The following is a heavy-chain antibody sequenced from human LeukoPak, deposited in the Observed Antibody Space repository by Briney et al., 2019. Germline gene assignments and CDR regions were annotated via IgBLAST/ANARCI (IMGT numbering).Heavy chain of an antibody. CDR2: INSGGDDT. D-gene: IGHD6-19*01. CDR1: GFTFSTYW. Sequence: GGSLRLSCAASGFTFSTYWMHWVRQAPGKGLVWVSLINSGGDDTRYADSVKGRFTISRDNAKNTLYLQMNSPRAEDTAVYYCARRIGYSSGHSAVYYFDYWGQGTLVTGSS. J-gene: IGHJ4*02. CDR3: ARRIGYSSGHSAVYYFDY. V-gene: IGHV3-74*01.